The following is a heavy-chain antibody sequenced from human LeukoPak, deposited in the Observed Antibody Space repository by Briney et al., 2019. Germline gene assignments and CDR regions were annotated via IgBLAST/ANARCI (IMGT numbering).Heavy chain of an antibody. V-gene: IGHV1-69*13. J-gene: IGHJ6*02. CDR3: ARDRDVGTYYYYYGLDV. CDR2: IIPIFGTA. D-gene: IGHD1-26*01. CDR1: GGTFSSYA. Sequence: SVKVSCKASGGTFSSYAISWVRQAPGQGLEWMGGIIPIFGTANYAQKFQGRVTITADESTSTAYMELSSLRSEDTAVYYCARDRDVGTYYYYYGLDVWGQGTTVTVSS.